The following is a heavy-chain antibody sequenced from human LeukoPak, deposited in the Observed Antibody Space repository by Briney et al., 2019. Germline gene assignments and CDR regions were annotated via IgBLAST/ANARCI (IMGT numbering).Heavy chain of an antibody. J-gene: IGHJ4*02. CDR3: AKDLKRSYCSSTSCYTWFDY. D-gene: IGHD2-2*02. V-gene: IGHV3-23*01. CDR2: ISGSGGST. Sequence: PGGSLRLSCAASGFTFSSYAMSWVRQAPGMGLEWVSAISGSGGSTYYADAVKGRFTISRDNSKNTLYLQMNSLRAEDTAVYYCAKDLKRSYCSSTSCYTWFDYWGQGTLLTVSS. CDR1: GFTFSSYA.